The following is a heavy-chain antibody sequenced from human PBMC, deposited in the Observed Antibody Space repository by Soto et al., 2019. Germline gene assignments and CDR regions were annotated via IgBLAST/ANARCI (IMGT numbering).Heavy chain of an antibody. CDR3: AKERGFIDHFDY. J-gene: IGHJ4*02. CDR2: ISGSTSGT. V-gene: IGHV3-23*01. CDR1: GFAFSSYA. D-gene: IGHD3-16*02. Sequence: EGQLLESGGGLVQPGGSLRLSCAASGFAFSSYAMSWVRQAPGKGLEWVSSISGSTSGTYYADAVKGRFTISRDNSNNTLYLQMNSLRAEDTAVYYCAKERGFIDHFDYWGQGALVTVSS.